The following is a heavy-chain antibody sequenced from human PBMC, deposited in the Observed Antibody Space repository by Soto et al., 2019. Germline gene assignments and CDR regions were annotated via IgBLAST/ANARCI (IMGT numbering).Heavy chain of an antibody. Sequence: SETLSLTCIVSGGSISSSSYYWGWIRQPPGKGLEWIGSIYYSGSTYYNPSLKSRVTISVDTSKNQFSLKLSSVTAADTAVYYCASNSYGYTLYDDRGQGSLVTVSS. CDR3: ASNSYGYTLYDD. J-gene: IGHJ4*02. V-gene: IGHV4-39*01. CDR2: IYYSGST. D-gene: IGHD5-18*01. CDR1: GGSISSSSYY.